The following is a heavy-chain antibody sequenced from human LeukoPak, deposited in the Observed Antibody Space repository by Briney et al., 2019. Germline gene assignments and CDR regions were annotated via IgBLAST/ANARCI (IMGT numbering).Heavy chain of an antibody. CDR1: GGSISSSSYY. D-gene: IGHD3-16*01. J-gene: IGHJ4*02. CDR3: SRSAAFVLFDH. V-gene: IGHV4-39*01. Sequence: SETLSLTCTVSGGSISSSSYYWGWLRQPQGKGLEWIVSIYYSGSTYYNPSIKSRITISVDTSNNQFSLKLSSLTAADTAVYYCSRSAAFVLFDHWGQGTLVTVSS. CDR2: IYYSGST.